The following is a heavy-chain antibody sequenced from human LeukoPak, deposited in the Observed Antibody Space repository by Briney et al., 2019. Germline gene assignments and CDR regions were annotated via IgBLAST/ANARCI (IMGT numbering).Heavy chain of an antibody. V-gene: IGHV3-23*01. CDR3: AKGSFTGDIVVVPAAIYFDY. Sequence: GGSLRLSCAASGFTFSSYAMSWVRQAPGKGLEWVSAISGSGGSTYYADPVKGRFTISRDNSKNTLYLQMNSLRAEDTAVYYCAKGSFTGDIVVVPAAIYFDYWGQGTLVTVSS. CDR2: ISGSGGST. CDR1: GFTFSSYA. J-gene: IGHJ4*02. D-gene: IGHD2-2*01.